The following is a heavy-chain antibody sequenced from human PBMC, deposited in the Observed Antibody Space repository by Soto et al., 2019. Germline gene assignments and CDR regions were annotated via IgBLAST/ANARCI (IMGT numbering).Heavy chain of an antibody. D-gene: IGHD3-22*01. Sequence: GASVKVSCKASGGTFSSYAISWVRQAPGQGLEWMGGVIPIFGTANYAQKFQGRVTITADESTSTAYMELSSLRSEDTAVYYCARGRPDSSGYYYDYWGQGTLVTVSS. CDR1: GGTFSSYA. V-gene: IGHV1-69*13. CDR3: ARGRPDSSGYYYDY. CDR2: VIPIFGTA. J-gene: IGHJ4*02.